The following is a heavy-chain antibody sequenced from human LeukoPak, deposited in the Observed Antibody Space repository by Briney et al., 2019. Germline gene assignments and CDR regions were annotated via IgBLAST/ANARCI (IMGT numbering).Heavy chain of an antibody. Sequence: PGGSLRLSCAASGFTVSSKYMSWVRQAPGKGLEWVSSFYSGSNTFYADSVKGRFTISRDNSKNTLYLQMNSLRAEDTAVYYCARTSSAVNTKGLDSWGQGTLVTVSS. CDR3: ARTSSAVNTKGLDS. D-gene: IGHD6-13*01. V-gene: IGHV3-53*01. CDR2: FYSGSNT. J-gene: IGHJ4*02. CDR1: GFTVSSKY.